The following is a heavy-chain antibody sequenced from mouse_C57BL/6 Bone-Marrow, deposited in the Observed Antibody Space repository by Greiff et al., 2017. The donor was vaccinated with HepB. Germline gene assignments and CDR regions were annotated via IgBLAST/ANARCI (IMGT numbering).Heavy chain of an antibody. Sequence: EVQLVESGGGLVQPKGSLKLSCAASGFSFNTYAMNWVRQAPGKGLEWVARIRSKSNNYATYYADSVKDRFTISRDDSESMLYLQMNNLKTEDTAMYYCVRQGAYDYPFAYWGQGTLVTVSA. CDR3: VRQGAYDYPFAY. J-gene: IGHJ3*01. D-gene: IGHD2-4*01. CDR1: GFSFNTYA. V-gene: IGHV10-1*01. CDR2: IRSKSNNYAT.